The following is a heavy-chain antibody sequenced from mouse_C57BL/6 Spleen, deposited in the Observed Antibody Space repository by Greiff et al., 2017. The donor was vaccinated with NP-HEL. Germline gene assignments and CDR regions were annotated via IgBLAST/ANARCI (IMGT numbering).Heavy chain of an antibody. Sequence: VQLVESGAELVKPGASVKMSCKASGYTFTTYPIEWMKQNHGKSLEWIGNFHPYNDDTKYNEKFKGKATLTVEKSSSTVYLELSRLTSDDSAVYYCERGYYGSSYFSMDYWGQGTSVTVSS. CDR3: ERGYYGSSYFSMDY. J-gene: IGHJ4*01. V-gene: IGHV1-47*01. CDR1: GYTFTTYP. D-gene: IGHD1-1*01. CDR2: FHPYNDDT.